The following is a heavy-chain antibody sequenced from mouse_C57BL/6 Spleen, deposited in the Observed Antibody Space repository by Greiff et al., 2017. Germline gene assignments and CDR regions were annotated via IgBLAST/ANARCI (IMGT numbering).Heavy chain of an antibody. V-gene: IGHV1-69*01. J-gene: IGHJ2*01. D-gene: IGHD2-5*01. CDR3: ARWGYSNYVGY. CDR1: GYTFTSYW. CDR2: IDPSDSYT. Sequence: QVQLKQPGAELVMPGASVKLSCKASGYTFTSYWMHWVKQRPGQGLEWIGEIDPSDSYTNYNQKFKGKSTLTVDKSSSTAYMQLSSLTSEDSAVYYCARWGYSNYVGYWGQGTTLTVSS.